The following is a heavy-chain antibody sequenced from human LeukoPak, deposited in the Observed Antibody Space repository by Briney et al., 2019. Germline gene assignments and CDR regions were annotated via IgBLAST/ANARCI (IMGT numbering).Heavy chain of an antibody. CDR1: GYSFTSYW. CDR3: ARLRYCSGGSCYPFDY. J-gene: IGHJ4*02. D-gene: IGHD2-15*01. Sequence: GESLKISCKGSGYSFTSYWIGWVRQMPGKGLEWMGIIYPGDSATRYSPSFQGQVTISADKSISTAYLQWSSLKASDTAMYYCARLRYCSGGSCYPFDYWGQGTLVTVSS. V-gene: IGHV5-51*01. CDR2: IYPGDSAT.